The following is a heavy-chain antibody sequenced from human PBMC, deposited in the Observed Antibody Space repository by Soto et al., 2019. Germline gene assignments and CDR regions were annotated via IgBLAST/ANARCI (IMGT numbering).Heavy chain of an antibody. D-gene: IGHD2-21*02. CDR3: VHSRCGGDCLRSYSSHYYYGMDV. J-gene: IGHJ6*02. CDR2: IYWDDDK. V-gene: IGHV2-5*02. CDR1: GFSLHTSGVG. Sequence: ESGPTLVNPTQTLTLTCTFSGFSLHTSGVGVGWIRQPPGEALEWLALIYWDDDKRYSPSLKSRLTVTKDTSKNQVVLTMTNMDPVDTATYYCVHSRCGGDCLRSYSSHYYYGMDVWGQGTPVTVSS.